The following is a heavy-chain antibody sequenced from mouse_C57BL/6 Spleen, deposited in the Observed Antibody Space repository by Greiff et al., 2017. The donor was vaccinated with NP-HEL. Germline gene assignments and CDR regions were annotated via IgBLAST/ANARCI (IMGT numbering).Heavy chain of an antibody. V-gene: IGHV1-54*01. Sequence: QVQLQQSGAELVRPGTSVKVSCKASGYAFTNYLIEWVKQRPGQGLEWIGVINPGSGGTNYNEKFKGKATLTADKSSSTAYMQLSSLTSEDSAVYFCARDTDLYDGYFDYWGQGTTLTVSS. CDR1: GYAFTNYL. CDR3: ARDTDLYDGYFDY. CDR2: INPGSGGT. J-gene: IGHJ2*01. D-gene: IGHD2-3*01.